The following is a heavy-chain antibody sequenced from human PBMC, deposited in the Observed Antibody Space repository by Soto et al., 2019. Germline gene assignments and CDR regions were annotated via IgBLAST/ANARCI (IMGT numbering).Heavy chain of an antibody. V-gene: IGHV4-39*01. J-gene: IGHJ1*01. CDR2: IYYSGST. CDR1: GGSISSSSYY. D-gene: IGHD2-2*02. Sequence: LSLTCTVSGGSISSSSYYWGWIRQPPGKGLEWIGSIYYSGSTYYNPSLKSRVTISVDTSKNQFSLKLSSVTVADTAVYYCARHWDIVVVPAAIPEYFQHWGQGTLVTVSS. CDR3: ARHWDIVVVPAAIPEYFQH.